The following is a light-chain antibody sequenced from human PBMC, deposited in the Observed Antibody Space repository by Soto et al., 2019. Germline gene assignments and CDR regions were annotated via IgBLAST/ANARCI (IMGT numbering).Light chain of an antibody. V-gene: IGKV2-30*01. CDR1: QSLVYRDGNTY. Sequence: DVVVTQSPLSLPVTLGQAASISCRSSQSLVYRDGNTYLSWFHQRTGQSPRRLIYKVSNRDSGVPARFSGSGSGTDFTLKLSRVEAEDVGGYYCMQGTHWPPITFGQGTRLESK. CDR2: KVS. CDR3: MQGTHWPPIT. J-gene: IGKJ5*01.